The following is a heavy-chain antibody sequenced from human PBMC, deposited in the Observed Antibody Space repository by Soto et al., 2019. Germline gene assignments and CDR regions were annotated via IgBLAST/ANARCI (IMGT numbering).Heavy chain of an antibody. D-gene: IGHD1-26*01. Sequence: GGCLRLSCAASGVTFSSYAMSWVRQAPGKGLEWVSAISGSGGSTYYADSVKGRFTISRDNSKNTLYLQMNSLRAEDTAVYYFAKPRGIFDFWGQGTLVTVSS. CDR1: GVTFSSYA. CDR3: AKPRGIFDF. CDR2: ISGSGGST. J-gene: IGHJ4*02. V-gene: IGHV3-23*01.